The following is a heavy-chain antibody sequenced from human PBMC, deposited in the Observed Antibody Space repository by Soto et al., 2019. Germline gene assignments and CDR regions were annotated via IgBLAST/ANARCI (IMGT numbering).Heavy chain of an antibody. CDR2: IVVGSGNT. Sequence: QMQLVQSGPEVKKPGTSVKVSCKASGFTFTSSAVQWVRQARGQRLEWIGWIVVGSGNTNYAQKFQERVTITRDMSTSTGYMELSSLRSEDTAVYYCAADPHCISTSCYLDYYYGMDVWGQGTTVTVSS. D-gene: IGHD2-2*01. J-gene: IGHJ6*02. CDR3: AADPHCISTSCYLDYYYGMDV. CDR1: GFTFTSSA. V-gene: IGHV1-58*01.